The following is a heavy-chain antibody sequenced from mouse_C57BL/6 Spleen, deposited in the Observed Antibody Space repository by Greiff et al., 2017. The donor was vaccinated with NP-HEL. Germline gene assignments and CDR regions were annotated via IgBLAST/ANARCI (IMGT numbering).Heavy chain of an antibody. D-gene: IGHD1-1*01. Sequence: QVQLQQPGAELVRPGPSVKLSCKASGYTFTSYWMHWVKQRPGQGLEWIGVIDPSDSYTNYNQKFKGKATLTVDTSSSTAYMQLSSLTSEDSAVYYCARGGLYGSSQNAMDYWGQGTSVTVSS. V-gene: IGHV1-59*01. CDR2: IDPSDSYT. CDR3: ARGGLYGSSQNAMDY. J-gene: IGHJ4*01. CDR1: GYTFTSYW.